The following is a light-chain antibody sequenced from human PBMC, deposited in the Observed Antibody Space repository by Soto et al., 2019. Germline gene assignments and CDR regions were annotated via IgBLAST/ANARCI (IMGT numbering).Light chain of an antibody. CDR3: QQYNTFLT. J-gene: IGKJ4*01. CDR2: SAS. V-gene: IGKV1-39*01. Sequence: DILMPQSPSSLSASVGDTVTTTCRTSQSITSSLNWYQQKPGKAPKLVIYSASSLQSGVPSRFSGSGSGTDLTLTISSLQPDESATYYCQQYNTFLTFGGGTKGDIK. CDR1: QSITSS.